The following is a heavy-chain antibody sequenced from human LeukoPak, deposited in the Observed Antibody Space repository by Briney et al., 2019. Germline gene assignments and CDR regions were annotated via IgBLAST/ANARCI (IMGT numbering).Heavy chain of an antibody. CDR2: IYSGGST. D-gene: IGHD6-13*01. J-gene: IGHJ4*02. Sequence: GGSLRLSCAASGFTVTSNYMSWVRQAPGKGLEWVSVIYSGGSTYYADSVKGRFTISTDNSKNTLYLQMNSLRAEDTAVYYCARGGERLAATRYWGQGALVTVSS. CDR3: ARGGERLAATRY. V-gene: IGHV3-66*01. CDR1: GFTVTSNY.